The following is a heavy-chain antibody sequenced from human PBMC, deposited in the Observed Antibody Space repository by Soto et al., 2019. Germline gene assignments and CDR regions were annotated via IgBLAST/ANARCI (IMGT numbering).Heavy chain of an antibody. V-gene: IGHV3-33*01. D-gene: IGHD2-2*01. CDR3: AREDQKYQLLSL. CDR1: GFTFSSYG. J-gene: IGHJ4*02. CDR2: IWYDGSNK. Sequence: QVQLVESGGGVVQPGRSLRLSCAASGFTFSSYGMHWVRQAPGKGLEWVAVIWYDGSNKYYADSVKGRFTISRDNSKNTVYLQMNSLRAEDTAVYYCAREDQKYQLLSLWGQGSLVTVSS.